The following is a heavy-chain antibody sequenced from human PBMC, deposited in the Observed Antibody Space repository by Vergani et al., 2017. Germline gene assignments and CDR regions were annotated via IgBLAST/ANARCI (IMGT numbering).Heavy chain of an antibody. V-gene: IGHV3-48*04. CDR2: LSSSSSYT. CDR3: ARGGGYEHSYYYYGMDV. Sequence: EVQLLESGGGLVQPGGSLRLSCAASGFTFSSYAMSWVRQAPGKGLEWVSYLSSSSSYTNYADSVKGRFTISRDNAKNSLYLQMNSLRAEDTAVYYCARGGGYEHSYYYYGMDVWGQGTTVTVSS. CDR1: GFTFSSYA. D-gene: IGHD5-12*01. J-gene: IGHJ6*02.